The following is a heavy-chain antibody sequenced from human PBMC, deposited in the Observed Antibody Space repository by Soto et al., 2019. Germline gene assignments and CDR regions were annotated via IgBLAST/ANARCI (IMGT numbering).Heavy chain of an antibody. Sequence: QVQLVESGGGVVQPGRSLRLSCAASGFTFSSYAMHWVRQAPGKGLEWVAVISYDGSNKYYADSVKGRFTISRDNSKNTLYLQMSSLRAEDTAVYYCARRYYYGSGSYPYWYFDLWGRGTLVTVSS. CDR3: ARRYYYGSGSYPYWYFDL. V-gene: IGHV3-30-3*01. CDR2: ISYDGSNK. J-gene: IGHJ2*01. CDR1: GFTFSSYA. D-gene: IGHD3-10*01.